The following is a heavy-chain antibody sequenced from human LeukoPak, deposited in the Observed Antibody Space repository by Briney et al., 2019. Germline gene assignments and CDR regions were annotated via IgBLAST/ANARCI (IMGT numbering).Heavy chain of an antibody. CDR3: ARSPTGSGWFYFDY. CDR2: IKQDVSEK. CDR1: GFTFSSYS. J-gene: IGHJ4*02. V-gene: IGHV3-7*01. Sequence: GGSLRLSCAASGFTFSSYSMNWVRQAPGKGLEWVANIKQDVSEKYYVDSVKGRFTISSDNAKNSLYLQMNSLRAEDTAVYYCARSPTGSGWFYFDYWGQGTLVTVSS. D-gene: IGHD6-19*01.